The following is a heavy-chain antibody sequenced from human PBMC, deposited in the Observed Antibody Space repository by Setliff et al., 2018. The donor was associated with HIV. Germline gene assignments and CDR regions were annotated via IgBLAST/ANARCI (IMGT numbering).Heavy chain of an antibody. CDR2: IIPILGIA. CDR1: GGTFSSYA. V-gene: IGHV1-69*10. J-gene: IGHJ6*02. Sequence: ASVKVSCKASGGTFSSYAISWVRQAPGQGLEWMGGIIPILGIANYAQKFQGRVTITADESTSTAYMELSSLRSEDTAVYYCARPKGLGYYDSSGPYYYYYGMDVWGQGTTVTVSS. CDR3: ARPKGLGYYDSSGPYYYYYGMDV. D-gene: IGHD3-22*01.